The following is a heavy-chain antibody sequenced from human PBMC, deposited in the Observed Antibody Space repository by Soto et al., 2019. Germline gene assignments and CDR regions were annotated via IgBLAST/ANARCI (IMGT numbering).Heavy chain of an antibody. CDR3: ACIFSGGYGYGFHYYGMDV. CDR2: IYYSGST. J-gene: IGHJ6*02. D-gene: IGHD5-18*01. V-gene: IGHV4-59*08. CDR1: GGSISSYY. Sequence: SETLSLTCTVSGGSISSYYWSWIRQPPGKGLEWIGYIYYSGSTNYNPSLKSRVTISVDTSKNQFSLKLSSVTAADTAVYYCACIFSGGYGYGFHYYGMDVWGQGTTVTVSS.